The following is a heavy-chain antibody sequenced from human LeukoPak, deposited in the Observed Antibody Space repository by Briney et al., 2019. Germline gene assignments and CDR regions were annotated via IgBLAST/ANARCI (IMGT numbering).Heavy chain of an antibody. V-gene: IGHV3-21*01. CDR2: ISSISNHI. Sequence: GGSLTLSCAASVFTFSRYSMNWVRQAPGKGLEWVSSISSISNHIYYADSVKGRFTISRDNAKNSLYLKMNSLRVEDTAVYYCARDRYFDYQGYDYWGQGTLVTVSS. CDR1: VFTFSRYS. D-gene: IGHD3-16*01. J-gene: IGHJ4*02. CDR3: ARDRYFDYQGYDY.